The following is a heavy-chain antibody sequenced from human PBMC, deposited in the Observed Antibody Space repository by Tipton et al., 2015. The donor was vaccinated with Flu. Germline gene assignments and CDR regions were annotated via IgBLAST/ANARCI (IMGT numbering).Heavy chain of an antibody. V-gene: IGHV3-48*03. J-gene: IGHJ4*02. CDR1: GFPFSTYE. Sequence: MQLVQSGGGLEQPGGSLRLSCAASGFPFSTYEMNWVRQAPGKGLEWISYINPSGNIVHYGNSVKGRFTISRDNSENSLFLQMNSLGVEDRGVFYCAGVYTWNYGPGFDFWGQGPLVSVSP. D-gene: IGHD1-7*01. CDR2: INPSGNIV. CDR3: AGVYTWNYGPGFDF.